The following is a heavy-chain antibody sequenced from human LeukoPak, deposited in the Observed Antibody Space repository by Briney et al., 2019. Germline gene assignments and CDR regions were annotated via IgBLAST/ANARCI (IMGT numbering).Heavy chain of an antibody. CDR3: ARGGYGDYGPGYYYYYYMDV. J-gene: IGHJ6*03. Sequence: SVKVSCKASGGTFSSYAISWVRQAPGQGLEWMGGIIPIFGTANYAQKFQGRVTITTDESTSTAYMELSSLRSEDTAVYYCARGGYGDYGPGYYYYYYMDVWGKGATVTVSS. CDR2: IIPIFGTA. D-gene: IGHD4-17*01. CDR1: GGTFSSYA. V-gene: IGHV1-69*05.